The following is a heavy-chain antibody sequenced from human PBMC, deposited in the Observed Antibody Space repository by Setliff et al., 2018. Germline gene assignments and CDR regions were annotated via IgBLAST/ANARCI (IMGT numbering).Heavy chain of an antibody. CDR2: ISSGSLII. J-gene: IGHJ4*02. CDR3: AKDISRTGYLDH. V-gene: IGHV3-48*01. Sequence: GGSLRLSCAASGITFSIYSMNWVRQAPGKGPEWVSYISSGSLIIYYADSVKGRFTISRDNAKNSVYLQVNSLRAEDTAVYYCAKDISRTGYLDHWGQGTLVTVSS. CDR1: GITFSIYS. D-gene: IGHD3-9*01.